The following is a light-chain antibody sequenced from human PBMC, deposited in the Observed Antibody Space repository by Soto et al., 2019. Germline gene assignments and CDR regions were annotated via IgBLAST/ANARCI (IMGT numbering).Light chain of an antibody. CDR1: SSDVGGYNY. V-gene: IGLV2-14*01. CDR2: HVS. Sequence: QSVLTQPASVSWSPGQSITISCTGSSSDVGGYNYVSWYQQYPGKAPKLIIYHVSNPPSGVSDRFSGSKSGNSASLTISGLQAEDEADYYCSSYTTTSTYVFGTGTKVTV. J-gene: IGLJ1*01. CDR3: SSYTTTSTYV.